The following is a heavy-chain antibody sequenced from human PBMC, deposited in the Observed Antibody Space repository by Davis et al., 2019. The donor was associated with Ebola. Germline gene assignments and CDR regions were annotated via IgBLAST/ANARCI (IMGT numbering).Heavy chain of an antibody. V-gene: IGHV3-74*01. CDR1: EFTFSSYW. CDR3: AREVSNGMDV. J-gene: IGHJ6*02. Sequence: HTGGSLRLSCAASEFTFSSYWMHWVRQAPGKGLVWVSRINSDGRTTAYADSVKGRFTISRDNAKNTLYLQMNSLRAEDTAVYYCAREVSNGMDVWGQGTTVTVSS. CDR2: INSDGRTT.